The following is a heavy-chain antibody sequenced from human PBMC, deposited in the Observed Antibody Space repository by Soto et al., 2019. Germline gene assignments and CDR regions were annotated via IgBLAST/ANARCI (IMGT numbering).Heavy chain of an antibody. V-gene: IGHV1-24*01. CDR3: ETETLGYCSGGSCYPYAFVI. Sequence: ASVKVACKVSGYTLTELSMHWVRQDPGKGLEWMGGFDPEDGETIYAQKFQGRVTMTEDTSTDTAYMELSSRRSEDTAVYYCETETLGYCSGGSCYPYAFVIGGQGTMVTVSS. J-gene: IGHJ3*02. CDR1: GYTLTELS. CDR2: FDPEDGET. D-gene: IGHD2-15*01.